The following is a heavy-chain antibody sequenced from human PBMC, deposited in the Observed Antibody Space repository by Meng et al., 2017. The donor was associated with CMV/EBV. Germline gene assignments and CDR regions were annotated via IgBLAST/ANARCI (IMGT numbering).Heavy chain of an antibody. D-gene: IGHD3-22*01. J-gene: IGHJ6*02. CDR3: ARDLYDSSGYPAYGMDV. V-gene: IGHV4-4*07. CDR2: IYTSGST. CDR1: GGSISSYY. Sequence: GSLRLSCTVSGGSISSYYWSWIRQPAGKGLEWIGRIYTSGSTNYNPSLKSRVTMSVDTSKNQFSLKLSSVTAADTPVYYCARDLYDSSGYPAYGMDVWGQGTTVTVSS.